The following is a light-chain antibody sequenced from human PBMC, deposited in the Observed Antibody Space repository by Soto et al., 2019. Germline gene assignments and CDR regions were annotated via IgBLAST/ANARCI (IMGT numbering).Light chain of an antibody. CDR3: QQRSNWPSLT. J-gene: IGKJ4*01. Sequence: EIVLIQSPATLSLSSGERATLSCSASQSVVSYLAWYQHKPGQAPRLLISDASNRATGIPARFSGSGSETDFTLTISSLEPEDSAVYYCQQRSNWPSLTFGGGTKVDIK. V-gene: IGKV3-11*01. CDR2: DAS. CDR1: QSVVSY.